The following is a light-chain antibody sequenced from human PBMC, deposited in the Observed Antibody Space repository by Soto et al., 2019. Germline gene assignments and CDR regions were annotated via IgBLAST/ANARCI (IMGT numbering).Light chain of an antibody. Sequence: DIQMTQSPSILSASVGDRVTITCRASQSINKYLAWYQQRPGRAPKLLIYDASSLESGVPPRFSGSGSGTEFTLTISSLQPDDFATYYCQQYRSFLQLFGPGTKVEVK. CDR3: QQYRSFLQL. V-gene: IGKV1-5*01. CDR1: QSINKY. J-gene: IGKJ1*01. CDR2: DAS.